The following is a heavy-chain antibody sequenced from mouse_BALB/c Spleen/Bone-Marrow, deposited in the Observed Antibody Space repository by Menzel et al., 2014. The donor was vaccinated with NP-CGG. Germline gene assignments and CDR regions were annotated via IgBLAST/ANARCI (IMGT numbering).Heavy chain of an antibody. CDR1: GYTFTDYE. CDR2: IDPETGGT. Sequence: QVQLQQSGAELVRPGASVTLSCKASGYTFTDYEMHWVKQTPVHGLEWIGAIDPETGGTAYNQKFKGKATLTADKSSSTAYMELRNLTSEDPDLHSCPRWDGNYGWFPDWGQGTLVPVPA. CDR3: PRWDGNYGWFPD. D-gene: IGHD2-1*01. J-gene: IGHJ3*01. V-gene: IGHV1-15*01.